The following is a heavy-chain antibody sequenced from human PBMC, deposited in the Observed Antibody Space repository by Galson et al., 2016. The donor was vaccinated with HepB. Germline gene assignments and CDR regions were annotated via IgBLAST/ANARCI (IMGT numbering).Heavy chain of an antibody. D-gene: IGHD6-19*01. CDR3: AKDPGRGSGWFFFDS. J-gene: IGHJ4*02. Sequence: SLRLSCAASGFTFSSYTMSWVRQAPGMGLEWVSSISGSGSFTYFADSVKGRFTISRDNTQNTLYLQMNRLRAEDTATYYCAKDPGRGSGWFFFDSWGQGTLVTVSS. V-gene: IGHV3-23*01. CDR1: GFTFSSYT. CDR2: ISGSGSFT.